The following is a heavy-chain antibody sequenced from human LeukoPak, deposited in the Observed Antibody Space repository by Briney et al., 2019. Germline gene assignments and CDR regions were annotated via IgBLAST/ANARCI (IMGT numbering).Heavy chain of an antibody. D-gene: IGHD3-22*01. CDR3: ASSYYYDSSGFWDAFDI. CDR2: TYPRDSNT. CDR1: GYTFTDYW. J-gene: IGHJ3*02. V-gene: IGHV5-51*01. Sequence: GESLKISCKGSGYTFTDYWIGWVRQMPGKGLEWMAITYPRDSNTNYSPSFQGQVTISADKSTSIAYLHWSSLKASDTAMYYCASSYYYDSSGFWDAFDIWGQGTMVTVSS.